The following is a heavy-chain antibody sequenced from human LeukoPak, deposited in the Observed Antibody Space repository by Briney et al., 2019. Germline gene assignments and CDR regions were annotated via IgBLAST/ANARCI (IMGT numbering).Heavy chain of an antibody. Sequence: LTGGSLRLSCAASGFTFSSYAMSWVRKAPGEGLEWFSAISGSGGSTYYADSVKGRFTISRDNSKNTLYLQMNSLRAEDTAVYYCAKDGRRGYYYDSSGYPHGAFDIWGQGTMVTVSS. CDR1: GFTFSSYA. V-gene: IGHV3-23*01. CDR3: AKDGRRGYYYDSSGYPHGAFDI. D-gene: IGHD3-22*01. CDR2: ISGSGGST. J-gene: IGHJ3*02.